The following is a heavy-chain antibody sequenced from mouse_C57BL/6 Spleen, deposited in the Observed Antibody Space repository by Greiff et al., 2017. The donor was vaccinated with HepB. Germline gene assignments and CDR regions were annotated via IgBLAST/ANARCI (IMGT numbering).Heavy chain of an antibody. Sequence: VQLQQSGAELARPGASVKMSCKASGYTFTSYTMHWVKQRPGQGLEWIGYINPSSGYTKYNQKFKDKATLTADKSSSTAYMQLSSLTSEDSAVYYCARLGYYKDYFDYWGQGTTLTVSS. J-gene: IGHJ2*01. V-gene: IGHV1-4*01. CDR2: INPSSGYT. CDR3: ARLGYYKDYFDY. D-gene: IGHD2-12*01. CDR1: GYTFTSYT.